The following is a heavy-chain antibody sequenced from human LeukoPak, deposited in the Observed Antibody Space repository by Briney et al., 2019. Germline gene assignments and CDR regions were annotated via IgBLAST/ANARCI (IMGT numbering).Heavy chain of an antibody. V-gene: IGHV3-30-3*01. D-gene: IGHD6-13*01. CDR3: AKGTGYSSLRRAY. Sequence: PGRSLRLSCAASGFTFSSYAMHWVRQAPGKGLEWVAVISYDGSNKYYADSVKGRFTISRDNPKNTLYLQMNSLRTEDTALYYCAKGTGYSSLRRAYWGQGTLVTVSS. CDR1: GFTFSSYA. J-gene: IGHJ4*02. CDR2: ISYDGSNK.